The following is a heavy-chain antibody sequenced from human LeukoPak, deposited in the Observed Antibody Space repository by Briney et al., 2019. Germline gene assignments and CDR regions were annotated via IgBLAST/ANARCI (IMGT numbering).Heavy chain of an antibody. Sequence: PSETLSLTCTVSGGSISGYYWSWIRQPAGKGLEWIGRMYTSASTNYNPSLKSRVTMSVDTSKNEFSLKLTSVTAADTAVYYCARDLDSSSRRMDVWGQGTTVTVSS. CDR2: MYTSAST. J-gene: IGHJ6*02. CDR3: ARDLDSSSRRMDV. V-gene: IGHV4-4*07. CDR1: GGSISGYY. D-gene: IGHD3-22*01.